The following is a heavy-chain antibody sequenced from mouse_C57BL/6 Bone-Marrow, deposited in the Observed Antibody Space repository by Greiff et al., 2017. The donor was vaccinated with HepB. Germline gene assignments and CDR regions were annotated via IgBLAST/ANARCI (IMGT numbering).Heavy chain of an antibody. V-gene: IGHV5-17*01. CDR1: GFTFSDYG. Sequence: EVMLVESGGGLVKPGGSLKLSCAASGFTFSDYGMHWVRQAPEKGLEWVAYISSGSSTIYYADTVMGRFTISRDNAKNTLFLQMTSLRSEDTAMYYCARELGYYYAMDYWGQGTSVTVSS. CDR2: ISSGSSTI. J-gene: IGHJ4*01. D-gene: IGHD4-1*01. CDR3: ARELGYYYAMDY.